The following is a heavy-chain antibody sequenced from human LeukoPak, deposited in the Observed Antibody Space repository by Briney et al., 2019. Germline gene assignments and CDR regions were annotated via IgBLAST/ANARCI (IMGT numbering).Heavy chain of an antibody. V-gene: IGHV3-48*01. CDR1: GFTLSSYN. CDR2: ISDSSSHT. CDR3: ARDGEGGAAAGY. Sequence: GGSLRLSCAASGFTLSSYNMNWVRQAPGKGLEWVSFISDSSSHTFYSDSVKGRFTVSRDNVKNSLYLQMNSLRAEDTAIYYCARDGEGGAAAGYWGQGTLVTVSS. J-gene: IGHJ4*02. D-gene: IGHD6-13*01.